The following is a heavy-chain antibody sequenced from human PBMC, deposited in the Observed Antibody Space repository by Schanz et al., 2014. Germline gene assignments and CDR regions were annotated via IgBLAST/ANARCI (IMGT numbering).Heavy chain of an antibody. V-gene: IGHV1-18*04. D-gene: IGHD3-22*01. Sequence: QVQLVQSGAEVKRPGASVKVSCKASGYTFTSYGINWVRQAPGQGLEWMGWISAFNGKTNYAQKFKGRVSMTTDKSTSTAYMELSNLRSEDTAVYYCARAGQDYSDSSGYATYYFGNWGQGTLVTVSS. CDR2: ISAFNGKT. J-gene: IGHJ4*02. CDR3: ARAGQDYSDSSGYATYYFGN. CDR1: GYTFTSYG.